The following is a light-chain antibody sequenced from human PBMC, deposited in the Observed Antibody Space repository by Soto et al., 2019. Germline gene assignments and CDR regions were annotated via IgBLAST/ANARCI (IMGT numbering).Light chain of an antibody. CDR3: QQHRNWPYS. V-gene: IGKV3-15*01. Sequence: EIVMTQSPATLSVSPGETVTLSCRASESVSSLCWYQHKPGQAPRLLLYGASTRAIGTPARISGSGSGTEFTLTITRLQSEDFALYYCQQHRNWPYSFGQGTKVEIK. CDR2: GAS. CDR1: ESVSSL. J-gene: IGKJ2*03.